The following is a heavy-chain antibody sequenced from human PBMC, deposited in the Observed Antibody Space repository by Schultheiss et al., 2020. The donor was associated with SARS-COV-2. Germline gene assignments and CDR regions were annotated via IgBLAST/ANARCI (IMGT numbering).Heavy chain of an antibody. J-gene: IGHJ6*03. D-gene: IGHD4-17*01. CDR2: ISYDGSNK. Sequence: PGGSLRLSCAASGFTFSSYAMHWVRQAPGKGLEWVAVISYDGSNKYYADSVKGRFTISRDNSKNTLYLQMNSLRAEDTAVYYCARPPQTVYYYYMDVWGKGTTVTVSS. V-gene: IGHV3-30-3*01. CDR3: ARPPQTVYYYYMDV. CDR1: GFTFSSYA.